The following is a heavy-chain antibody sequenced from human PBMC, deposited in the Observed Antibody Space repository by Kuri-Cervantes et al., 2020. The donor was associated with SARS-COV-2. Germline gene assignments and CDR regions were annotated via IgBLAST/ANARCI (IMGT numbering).Heavy chain of an antibody. V-gene: IGHV1-18*04. CDR1: GYTFTGYD. D-gene: IGHD3-22*01. CDR3: ARDAGYYDSSGYRYYFDY. Sequence: ASVKVSCKASGYTFTGYDINWVRQAPGRGLEWVGWMNPKIDISGSVKKLQGRVTMTTDTSTSTAHMELRSLRSDDTAVYYCARDAGYYDSSGYRYYFDYWGQGTLVTVSS. J-gene: IGHJ4*02. CDR2: MNPKIDIS.